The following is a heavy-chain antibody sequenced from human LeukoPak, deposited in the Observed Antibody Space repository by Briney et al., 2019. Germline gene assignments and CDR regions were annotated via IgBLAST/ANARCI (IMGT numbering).Heavy chain of an antibody. V-gene: IGHV3-30-3*01. CDR3: AREDLGVDY. J-gene: IGHJ4*02. Sequence: GGSLRLSCAASGFTFSSYAMHWVRQAPGKGLEWVAVISYDGSNKYYADSVKGRFTISRDNSKNTLYLQMNSLRAEDTAVYYCAREDLGVDYWGQGTLVTVSS. D-gene: IGHD1-26*01. CDR1: GFTFSSYA. CDR2: ISYDGSNK.